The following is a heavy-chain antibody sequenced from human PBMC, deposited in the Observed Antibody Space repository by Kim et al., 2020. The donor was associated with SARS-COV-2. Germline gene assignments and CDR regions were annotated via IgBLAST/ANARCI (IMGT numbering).Heavy chain of an antibody. D-gene: IGHD3-22*01. V-gene: IGHV3-30*18. CDR3: AKGQDYYDSSGLDY. CDR2: ISYDGSNK. J-gene: IGHJ4*02. Sequence: GGSLRLSCAASGFTFSYYGIHWVRQAPGKGLEWVAIISYDGSNKYYADSVKGRFTISRDNSKNTLYLQMNSLRADDTAVYYCAKGQDYYDSSGLDYWGQGTLVTVSS. CDR1: GFTFSYYG.